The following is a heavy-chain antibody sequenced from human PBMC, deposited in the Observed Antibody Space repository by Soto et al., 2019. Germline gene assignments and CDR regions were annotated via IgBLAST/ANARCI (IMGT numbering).Heavy chain of an antibody. V-gene: IGHV3-73*01. Sequence: PGGSMRLSCAASGFTFSGSAMHWVRQASGKGLEWVGRIRSKANNYATTYAASVKGRFTISRDDSENTAYLQMNSLKTEDTAVYYCTRGESSYSWNDVGISWGQGTLVTVSS. CDR3: TRGESSYSWNDVGIS. CDR1: GFTFSGSA. D-gene: IGHD1-1*01. CDR2: IRSKANNYAT. J-gene: IGHJ4*02.